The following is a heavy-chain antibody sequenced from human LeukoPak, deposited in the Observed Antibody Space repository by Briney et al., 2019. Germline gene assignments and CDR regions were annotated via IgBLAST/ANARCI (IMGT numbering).Heavy chain of an antibody. D-gene: IGHD6-13*01. V-gene: IGHV3-33*01. J-gene: IGHJ4*02. CDR1: GFTFSSYG. CDR2: IWYDGSNK. CDR3: ARVTSSWSLDK. Sequence: GRSLRLSCAASGFTFSSYGMNWVRQAPGKGLEWVAVIWYDGSNKYYADSVEGRFTISRDNSKNTLYLQMNSLRAEDTALYYCARVTSSWSLDKWGQGTLVTVSS.